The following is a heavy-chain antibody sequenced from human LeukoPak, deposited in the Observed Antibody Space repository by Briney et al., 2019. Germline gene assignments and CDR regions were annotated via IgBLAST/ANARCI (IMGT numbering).Heavy chain of an antibody. J-gene: IGHJ5*02. D-gene: IGHD3-10*01. V-gene: IGHV1-8*01. Sequence: GASVKVSCKASGYTSTSYGINWVRQATGQGLEWMGWMNPNSGNTGYAQRFQGRVTMTRNTSISTAYMEPSSLRSEDTAVYYCARRRLRGHWFDPWGQGTLVTVSS. CDR3: ARRRLRGHWFDP. CDR2: MNPNSGNT. CDR1: GYTSTSYG.